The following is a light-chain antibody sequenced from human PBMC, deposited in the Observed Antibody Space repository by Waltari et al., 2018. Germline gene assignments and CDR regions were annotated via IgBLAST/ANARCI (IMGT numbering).Light chain of an antibody. V-gene: IGLV1-40*01. CDR3: QCYDSSLSGSV. CDR2: SNS. J-gene: IGLJ3*02. Sequence: QSVLTQPPSVSGAPGQRVTISCTGSSSNIGAGYAVHWYQQLPGTAPKLLIYSNSNRPAGVPDRFSGSKSGTSASLAITGLQAEDEADYYCQCYDSSLSGSVFGGGTKLTIL. CDR1: SSNIGAGYA.